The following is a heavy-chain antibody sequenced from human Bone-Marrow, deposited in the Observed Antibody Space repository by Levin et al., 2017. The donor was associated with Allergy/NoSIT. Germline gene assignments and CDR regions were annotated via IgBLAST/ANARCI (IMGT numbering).Heavy chain of an antibody. V-gene: IGHV4-31*01. CDR2: IYYPGPT. J-gene: IGHJ1*01. Sequence: SETLSLTCTVSGRSISSGGFYWSWIRQRPGKGLEWIGYIYYPGPTYYNPSLESLATISVDSSQNQFSLKLTSMTAAASAMYFCAAERGSRNGPPYFQHWGQGTLVTVSS. D-gene: IGHD5-18*01. CDR1: GRSISSGGFY. CDR3: AAERGSRNGPPYFQH.